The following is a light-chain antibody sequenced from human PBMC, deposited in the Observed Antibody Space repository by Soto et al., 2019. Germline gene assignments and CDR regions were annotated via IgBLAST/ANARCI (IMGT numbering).Light chain of an antibody. CDR1: QSISNSY. CDR2: GPS. J-gene: IGKJ3*01. CDR3: QQYDSSPT. Sequence: EIVLTQSPGTLSLSPGERATLSCRASQSISNSYLAWYQHKPGQPPRLLIYGPSSRATGIPDRFSASGSGKDFTLTISRLEPEDFAVYYCQQYDSSPTFGPGTKVDIK. V-gene: IGKV3-20*01.